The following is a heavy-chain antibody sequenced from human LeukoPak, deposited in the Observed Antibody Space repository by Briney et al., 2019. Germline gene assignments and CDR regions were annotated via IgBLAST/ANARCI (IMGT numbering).Heavy chain of an antibody. CDR3: AGRCDDDCYDAFDV. CDR1: GFPISSNY. V-gene: IGHV3-53*01. J-gene: IGHJ3*01. CDR2: IFSYGTP. Sequence: GGSLRLSCAVSGFPISSNYMAWLRQAPGRGPEGVSFIFSYGTPFSADSVKGRFTISRDNSMNTLYLPMNSLRADDAAVYFCAGRCDDDCYDAFDVWGQGTMVTVSS. D-gene: IGHD4-17*01.